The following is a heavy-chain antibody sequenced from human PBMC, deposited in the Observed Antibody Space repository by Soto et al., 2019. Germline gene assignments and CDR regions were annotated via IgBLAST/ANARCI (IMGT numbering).Heavy chain of an antibody. D-gene: IGHD2-2*01. V-gene: IGHV1-18*01. CDR3: AREPLGYCSSTSCYSFDY. CDR2: ISAYNGNT. J-gene: IGHJ4*02. Sequence: GASVKVSCKASGYTFTSYGISWVRQAPGQGLEWMEWISAYNGNTNYAQKLQGRVTMTTDTSTSTAYMELRSLRSDDTAVYYCAREPLGYCSSTSCYSFDYWGQGTLVTVSS. CDR1: GYTFTSYG.